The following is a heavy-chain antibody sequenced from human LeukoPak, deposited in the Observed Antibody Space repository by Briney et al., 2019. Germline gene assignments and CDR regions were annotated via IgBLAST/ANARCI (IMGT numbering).Heavy chain of an antibody. CDR1: GYTFTGYY. J-gene: IGHJ4*02. CDR3: ARTSSGWYAGYDY. D-gene: IGHD6-19*01. CDR2: INPNSGGT. Sequence: GASVKVSCKASGYTFTGYYMHWVRQAPGQGLEWMGWINPNSGGTNYAQKFQGRVTMTRDTSISTAYMELSRLRSDDTAVYYCARTSSGWYAGYDYWGQGTLSPSPQ. V-gene: IGHV1-2*02.